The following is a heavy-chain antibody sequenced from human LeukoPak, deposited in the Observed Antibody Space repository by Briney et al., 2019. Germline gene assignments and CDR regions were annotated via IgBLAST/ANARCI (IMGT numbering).Heavy chain of an antibody. D-gene: IGHD6-13*01. V-gene: IGHV3-30-3*01. CDR1: GFTFSSYA. CDR3: ARVRTAWYEGTFDY. Sequence: PGGSLRLSCAASGFTFSSYALYWGCHAPRKGLEWVSVISYDGSNKYYADSVKGRFTISRDNSKNTLSLQMSSLRAEDTALYYCARVRTAWYEGTFDYWGQGTLVTVSS. J-gene: IGHJ4*02. CDR2: ISYDGSNK.